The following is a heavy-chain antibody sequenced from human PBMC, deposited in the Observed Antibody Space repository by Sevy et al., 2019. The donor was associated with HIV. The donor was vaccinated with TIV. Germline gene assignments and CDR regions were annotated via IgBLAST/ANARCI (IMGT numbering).Heavy chain of an antibody. CDR2: INPNSGKT. V-gene: IGHV1-8*01. CDR1: GYTFTSSE. D-gene: IGHD6-19*01. Sequence: ASVKVSCKASGYTFTSSEVNWVRQAPGQGLEWMGWINPNSGKTGYAQKLQGRVTMTRDTSVSTVFMELSSLTPEDTATYYCVRAMRDGSGWYGPTYWGQGTLVTVSS. J-gene: IGHJ4*02. CDR3: VRAMRDGSGWYGPTY.